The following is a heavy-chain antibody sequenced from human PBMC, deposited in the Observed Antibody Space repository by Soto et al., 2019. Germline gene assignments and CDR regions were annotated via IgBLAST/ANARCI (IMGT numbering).Heavy chain of an antibody. D-gene: IGHD3-3*01. CDR3: ARGTYYDFWSGYYFSPQVPFDI. J-gene: IGHJ3*02. Sequence: ASVKVSCKASGYTFTSYDINWVRQATGQGLEWMGWMNPNSGNTGYAQKFQGRVTMTRNTSISTAYMELSSLRSEDTAVYYCARGTYYDFWSGYYFSPQVPFDISGQGTMVIVSS. CDR1: GYTFTSYD. CDR2: MNPNSGNT. V-gene: IGHV1-8*01.